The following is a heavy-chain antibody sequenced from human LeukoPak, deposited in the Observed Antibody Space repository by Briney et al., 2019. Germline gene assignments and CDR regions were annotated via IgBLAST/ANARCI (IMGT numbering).Heavy chain of an antibody. Sequence: QPGRTLRLSCAASGFTFRSYTMHWVRQAPGKGLEWVAVLSYDGSNQFYADSVKGRFTISRDNSKNTLYLQMNSLRAEDTAVYYCAKVYSSRGVAFDIWGQGTMVTVSS. J-gene: IGHJ3*02. V-gene: IGHV3-30*04. CDR2: LSYDGSNQ. CDR3: AKVYSSRGVAFDI. D-gene: IGHD6-13*01. CDR1: GFTFRSYT.